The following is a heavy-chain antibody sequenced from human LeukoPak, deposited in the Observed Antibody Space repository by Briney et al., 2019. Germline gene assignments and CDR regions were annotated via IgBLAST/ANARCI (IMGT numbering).Heavy chain of an antibody. Sequence: SETLSLTCTVSGGSISSGDYYWSWLRQPPGKGLEWIGYIYYSGSTYYNPSLKSRVTISVDTSKNQFSLKLSSVTAADTAVYYCASRLNSPLYDFDYWGQGTLVTVSS. CDR2: IYYSGST. V-gene: IGHV4-30-4*01. CDR1: GGSISSGDYY. D-gene: IGHD2-2*02. CDR3: ASRLNSPLYDFDY. J-gene: IGHJ4*02.